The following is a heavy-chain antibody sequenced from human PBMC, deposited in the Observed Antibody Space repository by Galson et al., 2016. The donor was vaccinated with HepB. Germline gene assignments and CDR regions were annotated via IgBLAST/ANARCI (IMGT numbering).Heavy chain of an antibody. Sequence: SVKVSCKASGYTFTIHGFSWVRQAPGQGLEWMGWISTYNGNTHYAQKLQGRVTMTTDTSTSTAYMELRSLRSDDTAIYYCARLRHSDYEYFFDYWGQGTLVTVSS. CDR3: ARLRHSDYEYFFDY. V-gene: IGHV1-18*04. J-gene: IGHJ4*02. D-gene: IGHD4-11*01. CDR1: GYTFTIHG. CDR2: ISTYNGNT.